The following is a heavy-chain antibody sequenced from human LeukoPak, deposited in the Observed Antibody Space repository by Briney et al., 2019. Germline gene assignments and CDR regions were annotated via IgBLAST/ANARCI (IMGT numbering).Heavy chain of an antibody. Sequence: ASVKVSCKASGYTFTVYFMHWVRQAPGQGLEWMGWINPNSGGTNYAQKFQGRITMTRDTSISTAYMELSRLRSDDTAVYYCARELNYDSSGYYFDYWGQGTLVAVSS. J-gene: IGHJ4*02. D-gene: IGHD3-22*01. CDR1: GYTFTVYF. CDR2: INPNSGGT. CDR3: ARELNYDSSGYYFDY. V-gene: IGHV1-2*02.